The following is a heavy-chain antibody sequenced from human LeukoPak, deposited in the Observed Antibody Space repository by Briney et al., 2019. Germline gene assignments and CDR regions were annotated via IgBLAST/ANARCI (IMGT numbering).Heavy chain of an antibody. D-gene: IGHD1-26*01. CDR2: INSDGSST. J-gene: IGHJ4*02. CDR3: ASYSGSYYGFDY. Sequence: GGSLRLSCAASGFTFSSYWMHWVRQAPGKGLVWVSRINSDGSSTSYADSVKGRFTISRDNAKNTLYLQTNSLRAEDTAVYYCASYSGSYYGFDYWGQGTLVTVSS. V-gene: IGHV3-74*01. CDR1: GFTFSSYW.